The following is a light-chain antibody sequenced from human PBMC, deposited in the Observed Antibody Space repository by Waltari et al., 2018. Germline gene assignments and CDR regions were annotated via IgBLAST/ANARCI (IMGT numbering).Light chain of an antibody. CDR3: QQSYSTPRT. CDR1: QSISSY. Sequence: DIQMTQSPSSLSASVGDRVTITCRASQSISSYLNWYQQKPGKAPKLLIYAASSLQSGVPSRFSGSGSGKDFTLTIGSLQPEDFATYYCQQSYSTPRTFGQGTKVEIK. CDR2: AAS. J-gene: IGKJ1*01. V-gene: IGKV1-39*01.